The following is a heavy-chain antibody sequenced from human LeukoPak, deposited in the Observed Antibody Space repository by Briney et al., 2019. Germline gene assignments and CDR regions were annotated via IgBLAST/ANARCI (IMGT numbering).Heavy chain of an antibody. CDR2: IYYRGST. CDR3: VRDWPHRARSHEFDY. Sequence: SETLSLTCTVSGDSISSPEYFWGWIRQPPGKGLEWIGNIYYRGSTYYHPSLKSRVTISVDTSNNQFSLKLTSVTAADTAVYYCVRDWPHRARSHEFDYWGQGTLVTVSS. V-gene: IGHV4-39*07. J-gene: IGHJ4*02. CDR1: GDSISSPEYF.